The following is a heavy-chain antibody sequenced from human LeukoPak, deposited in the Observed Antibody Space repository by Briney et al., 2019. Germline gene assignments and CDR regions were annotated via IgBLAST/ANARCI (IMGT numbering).Heavy chain of an antibody. J-gene: IGHJ3*02. Sequence: PSETLSLTCTVSGGSISSDYWSWVRQPPGKGLEWIGYIYYSGSINYNPSLKSRVTISVDTSKKQFSLKLSSVTAADTAVYYCARDLSIAAAADAFDIWGQGTMVTVSS. D-gene: IGHD6-13*01. CDR1: GGSISSDY. CDR3: ARDLSIAAAADAFDI. V-gene: IGHV4-59*12. CDR2: IYYSGSI.